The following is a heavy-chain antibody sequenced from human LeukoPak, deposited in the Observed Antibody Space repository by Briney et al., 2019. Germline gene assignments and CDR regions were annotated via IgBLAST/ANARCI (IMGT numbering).Heavy chain of an antibody. CDR1: GFTFSSYS. CDR2: ISSSSSTI. CDR3: ARGGLGILTGYYNAFDY. D-gene: IGHD3-9*01. V-gene: IGHV3-48*04. Sequence: GGSLRLSFAASGFTFSSYSMNWVRQAPGKGLEWVSYISSSSSTIYYADSVKGRFTISRDNAKNSLYLQMNSLRAEDTAVYYCARGGLGILTGYYNAFDYWGQGTLVTVSS. J-gene: IGHJ4*02.